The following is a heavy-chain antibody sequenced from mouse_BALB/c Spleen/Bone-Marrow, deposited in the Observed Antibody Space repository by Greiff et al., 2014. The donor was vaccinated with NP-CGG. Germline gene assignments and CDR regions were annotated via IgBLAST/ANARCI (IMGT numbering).Heavy chain of an antibody. V-gene: IGHV1-54*01. J-gene: IGHJ4*01. Sequence: QVQLKQSGAELVRPGTSVKVSCKGSGYAFTNYLIEWVKQRPGQGLEWIGVINSGSGGTKYNEKFKGKATQTADKSSSTAYMQLSSLTSDDSAVYFCARAITDAMDYWGQGTSVTVSS. CDR1: GYAFTNYL. CDR3: ARAITDAMDY. D-gene: IGHD2-4*01. CDR2: INSGSGGT.